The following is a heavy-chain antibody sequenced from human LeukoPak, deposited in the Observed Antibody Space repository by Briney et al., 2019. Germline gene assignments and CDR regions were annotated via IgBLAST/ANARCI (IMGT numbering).Heavy chain of an antibody. CDR1: GYTFTSYA. Sequence: ASVKVSCKASGYTFTSYAMNWMRQAPGQGLEWMGWINTNTGNPTYAQGFTGRFVFSLDTSVSTAYLQISSLKAEDTAVYYCASDVIWSGYSSCDYWGQGTLVTVSS. J-gene: IGHJ4*02. V-gene: IGHV7-4-1*02. CDR2: INTNTGNP. CDR3: ASDVIWSGYSSCDY. D-gene: IGHD3-3*01.